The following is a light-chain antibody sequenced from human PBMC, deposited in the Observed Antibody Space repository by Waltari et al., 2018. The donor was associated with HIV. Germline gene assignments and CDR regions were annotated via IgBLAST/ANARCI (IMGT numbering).Light chain of an antibody. J-gene: IGLJ2*01. CDR3: ASHAGSKDV. Sequence: QSALTQPPSASGSPGQSVTISCTGTSSDVGAYNYVSWFQRHTGKAPKLMIYDVTKRPSGVPDRFSGSKSGNTASLTVSGLQAEDEADYYCASHAGSKDVFGGGTRLTVL. CDR2: DVT. CDR1: SSDVGAYNY. V-gene: IGLV2-8*01.